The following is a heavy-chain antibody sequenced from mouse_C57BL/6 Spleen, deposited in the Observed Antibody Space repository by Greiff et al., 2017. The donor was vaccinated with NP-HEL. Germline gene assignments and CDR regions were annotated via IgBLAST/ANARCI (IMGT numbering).Heavy chain of an antibody. CDR1: GYSITSGYY. V-gene: IGHV3-6*01. Sequence: EVQLVESGPGLVKPSHSLSLTCSVTGYSITSGYYWNWIRQFPGNKLEWMGYISYDGSHNYNPSLKNRISSTRDTPKNQFFLKLNSVTTEDTAAYYCAIGDYGSPYAMDYWGQGTSVTVSS. D-gene: IGHD1-1*01. CDR3: AIGDYGSPYAMDY. CDR2: ISYDGSH. J-gene: IGHJ4*01.